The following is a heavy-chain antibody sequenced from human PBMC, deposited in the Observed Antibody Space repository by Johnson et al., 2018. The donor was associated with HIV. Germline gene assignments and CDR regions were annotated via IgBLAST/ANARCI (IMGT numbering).Heavy chain of an antibody. J-gene: IGHJ3*02. CDR1: GFTLSSYA. V-gene: IGHV3-30*04. CDR3: AREGPSERAGFDI. Sequence: QVQLVESGGGVVQPGRSLRLSCAASGFTLSSYAMHWVRQAPAKGLEWVAIISYDGGDKDYADSVKGRFTISRDSSKNTLYLQMNSLRVEDTAVYYCAREGPSERAGFDIWGQGTMVTVSS. CDR2: ISYDGGDK.